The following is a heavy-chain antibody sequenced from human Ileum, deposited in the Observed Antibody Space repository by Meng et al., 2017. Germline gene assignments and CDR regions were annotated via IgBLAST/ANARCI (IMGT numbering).Heavy chain of an antibody. CDR3: ARTSGWFYY. Sequence: VHVRALAPGSFTPSESLPLTCAVYGGSFSGYYWSWIRQPPGKGLEWIGEINHSGSTNYNPSLKSRVTISVDTSKNQFSLKLSSVTAADTAVYYCARTSGWFYYWGQGTLVTVSS. D-gene: IGHD6-19*01. CDR1: GGSFSGYY. V-gene: IGHV4-34*01. J-gene: IGHJ4*02. CDR2: INHSGST.